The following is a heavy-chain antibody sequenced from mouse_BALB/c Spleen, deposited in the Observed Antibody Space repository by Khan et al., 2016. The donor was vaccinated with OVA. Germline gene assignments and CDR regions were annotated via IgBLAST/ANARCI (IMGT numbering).Heavy chain of an antibody. D-gene: IGHD1-1*01. V-gene: IGHV1-7*01. CDR3: ANHGSSSAWFAY. CDR2: INPSTGYS. J-gene: IGHJ3*01. CDR1: GYTFTSYW. Sequence: VQLQQSGAELAKPGASVKMSCKASGYTFTSYWMNWVKQRPGQGLEWIGYINPSTGYSEYNQKFKDKATLTADKSSSTAYMQLSSLTSDASAVYYCANHGSSSAWFAYWGQGTLVTVSA.